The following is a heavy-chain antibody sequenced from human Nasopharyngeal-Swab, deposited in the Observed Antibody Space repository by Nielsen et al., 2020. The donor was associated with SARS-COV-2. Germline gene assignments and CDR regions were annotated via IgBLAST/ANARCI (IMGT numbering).Heavy chain of an antibody. V-gene: IGHV3-11*06. J-gene: IGHJ6*02. Sequence: GGSLRFSCAASGFTFSDHYMTWIRQAPGKGLEWVLYISPSSSDTNYADSVKGRFTISRDNAKNSLYLQMNSLRAEDTAVYYCARGHYGLDVWGQGTTVTVSS. CDR3: ARGHYGLDV. CDR2: ISPSSSDT. CDR1: GFTFSDHY.